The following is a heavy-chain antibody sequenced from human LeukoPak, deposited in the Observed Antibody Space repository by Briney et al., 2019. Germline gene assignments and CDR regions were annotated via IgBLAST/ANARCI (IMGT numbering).Heavy chain of an antibody. CDR1: GGSISNSNYY. CDR2: IYYSGST. Sequence: PSETLSLTCTVSGGSISNSNYYWGWIRQPPGKGLEWIGNIYYSGSTYYNPSLRSRVTISVDTSKNQFSLKLSSVTAADTAVYYCARRRGYSSSWFDYWGQGTLVTVSS. D-gene: IGHD6-13*01. J-gene: IGHJ4*02. V-gene: IGHV4-39*07. CDR3: ARRRGYSSSWFDY.